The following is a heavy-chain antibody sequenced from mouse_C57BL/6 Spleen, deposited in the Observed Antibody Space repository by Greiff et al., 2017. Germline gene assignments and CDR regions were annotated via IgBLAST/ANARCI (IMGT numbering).Heavy chain of an antibody. CDR3: ARAEEVWGSSYGYYAMDY. CDR2: IYPGDGDT. Sequence: QVQLQQSGAELVKPGASVKISCKASGYAFSSYWLNWVKQRPGKGLEWIGQIYPGDGDTNYNGKFKGQATLTADKSSSAAYMQHSSLTSEDSAVYFCARAEEVWGSSYGYYAMDYWGQGTSVTVSS. CDR1: GYAFSSYW. V-gene: IGHV1-80*01. D-gene: IGHD1-1*01. J-gene: IGHJ4*01.